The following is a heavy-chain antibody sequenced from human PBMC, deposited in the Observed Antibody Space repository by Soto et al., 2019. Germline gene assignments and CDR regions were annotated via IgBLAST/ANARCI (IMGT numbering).Heavy chain of an antibody. Sequence: QVQLQESGPGLVKPSQTLSLTCTVSGGSISSGGYYWSWIRQHPGKGLEWIGYIYYSGSTYYNPSLKSRVTITVDTSKNQFSLKLSSVTAADTAVYYCAGRPPALTGYGATWVDYWGQGTLVTVSS. CDR3: AGRPPALTGYGATWVDY. J-gene: IGHJ4*02. CDR1: GGSISSGGYY. CDR2: IYYSGST. D-gene: IGHD5-12*01. V-gene: IGHV4-31*03.